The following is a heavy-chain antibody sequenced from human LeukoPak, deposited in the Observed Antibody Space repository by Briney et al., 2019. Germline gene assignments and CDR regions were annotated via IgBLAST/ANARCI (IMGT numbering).Heavy chain of an antibody. V-gene: IGHV1-18*01. CDR3: ARDSYCSSTSCYFNWFDP. CDR2: ISAYNGNT. D-gene: IGHD2-2*01. J-gene: IGHJ5*02. CDR1: GGTFSSYA. Sequence: ASVKVSCKASGGTFSSYAISWVRQAPGQGLEWMGWISAYNGNTNYAQKFQGRVTMTRDTSISTAYMELSRLRSDDTAVYYCARDSYCSSTSCYFNWFDPWGQGTLVTVSS.